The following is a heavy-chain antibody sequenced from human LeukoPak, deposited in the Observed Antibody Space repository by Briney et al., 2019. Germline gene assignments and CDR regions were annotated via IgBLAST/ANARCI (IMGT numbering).Heavy chain of an antibody. J-gene: IGHJ3*02. CDR1: GGSISSYY. V-gene: IGHV4-59*08. D-gene: IGHD2/OR15-2a*01. CDR2: IYYSGST. Sequence: SETLSLTCTVSGGSISSYYWSWIRQPPGKGLEWIGYIYYSGSTNYNPSLKSRVTISVDTSKNQFSLKLSSVTAADTAVYYCARHGKGVTYFYTFDIWGQGTVVAVSS. CDR3: ARHGKGVTYFYTFDI.